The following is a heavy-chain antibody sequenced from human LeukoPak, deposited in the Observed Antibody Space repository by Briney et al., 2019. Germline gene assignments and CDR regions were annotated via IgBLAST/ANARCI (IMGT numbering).Heavy chain of an antibody. CDR2: IYYSGST. V-gene: IGHV4-39*07. CDR1: GGSISSSSYY. D-gene: IGHD2-15*01. J-gene: IGHJ5*02. CDR3: ARSRPHYCSGGSCPSWFDP. Sequence: TSETLSLTCTVSGGSISSSSYYWGWIRQPPGKGLEWIGSIYYSGSTYYNPSLKSRVTISVDTSKNQFSLKLSSVTAADTAVYYCARSRPHYCSGGSCPSWFDPWGQGTLVTVSS.